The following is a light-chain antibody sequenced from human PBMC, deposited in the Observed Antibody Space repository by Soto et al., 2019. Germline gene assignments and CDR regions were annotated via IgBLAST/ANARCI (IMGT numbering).Light chain of an antibody. V-gene: IGLV2-23*01. CDR2: EGS. CDR3: CSYTDSRTYV. J-gene: IGLJ1*01. CDR1: SSDVGNYNL. Sequence: SALTQPASVSGSPGQSITISCTGTSSDVGNYNLLSWYQQHPGKAPKLMIYEGSKRPSGVSNRFSGSKSGNTASLTISGLQAGDEADYYCCSYTDSRTYVFGTGTKVTVL.